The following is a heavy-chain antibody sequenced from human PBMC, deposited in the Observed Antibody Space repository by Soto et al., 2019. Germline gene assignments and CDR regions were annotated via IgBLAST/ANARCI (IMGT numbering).Heavy chain of an antibody. Sequence: ASVKVSCKASGYTFTGYYMHWVRQAPGQGLEWMGWINPNSGGTNYAQKFQGRVTMTRDTSISTAYMELSRLRSDDTAVYYCARDRPGGLVISNSFDPWGQGTLVTASS. D-gene: IGHD3-9*01. CDR3: ARDRPGGLVISNSFDP. CDR2: INPNSGGT. J-gene: IGHJ5*02. CDR1: GYTFTGYY. V-gene: IGHV1-2*02.